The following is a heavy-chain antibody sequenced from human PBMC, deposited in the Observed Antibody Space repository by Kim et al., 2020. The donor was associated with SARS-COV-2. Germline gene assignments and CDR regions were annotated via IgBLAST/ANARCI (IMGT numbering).Heavy chain of an antibody. CDR1: GFSLSTSGVG. V-gene: IGHV2-5*02. CDR3: AHSPRDDFWSGYNWFDP. Sequence: SGPTLVNPTQTLTLTCTFSGFSLSTSGVGVGWIRQPPGKALEWLALIYWDDDKRYSPSLKSRLTITKDTSKNQVVLTMTNMDPVDTATYYCAHSPRDDFWSGYNWFDPWGQGTLVTVSS. J-gene: IGHJ5*02. CDR2: IYWDDDK. D-gene: IGHD3-3*01.